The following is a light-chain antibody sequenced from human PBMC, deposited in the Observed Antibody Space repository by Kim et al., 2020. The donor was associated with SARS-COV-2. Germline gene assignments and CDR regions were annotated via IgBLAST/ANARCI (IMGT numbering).Light chain of an antibody. Sequence: RQRVTISYSGSSSNIGNNAVNWYQQLPGKAPKLLIYYDDLLPSGVSDRFSGSKSGTSASLAISGLQSEDEADYYCAAWDDSLNGLVFGGGTQLTVL. CDR2: YDD. V-gene: IGLV1-36*01. CDR1: SSNIGNNA. J-gene: IGLJ2*01. CDR3: AAWDDSLNGLV.